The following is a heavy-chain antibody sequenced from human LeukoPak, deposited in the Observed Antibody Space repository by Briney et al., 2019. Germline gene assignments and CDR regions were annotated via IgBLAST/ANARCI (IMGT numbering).Heavy chain of an antibody. J-gene: IGHJ4*02. CDR3: ARDYVLGCSGGSCYYFDY. CDR1: GGTFSSYA. D-gene: IGHD2-15*01. CDR2: IIPILGIA. V-gene: IGHV1-69*04. Sequence: ASVKVSCKASGGTFSSYAISWVRQAPGQGLEWMGRIIPILGIANYAQKFQGRVTITADKSTSTAYMELSSLRSEDTAVYYCARDYVLGCSGGSCYYFDYWGQGTLVTVSS.